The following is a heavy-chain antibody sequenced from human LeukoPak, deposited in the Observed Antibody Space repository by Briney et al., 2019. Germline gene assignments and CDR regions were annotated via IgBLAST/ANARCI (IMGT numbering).Heavy chain of an antibody. Sequence: ASVKVSCKASGYTFTSYGISWVRQAPGQGLEWMGWISPYNGNTNFTQKLQGRVTMTTDTSTSTAYMELRSLRSDDTAVYFCARIGHSDEMIAYWGQGTLVTVSS. CDR3: ARIGHSDEMIAY. V-gene: IGHV1-18*01. CDR1: GYTFTSYG. J-gene: IGHJ4*02. CDR2: ISPYNGNT.